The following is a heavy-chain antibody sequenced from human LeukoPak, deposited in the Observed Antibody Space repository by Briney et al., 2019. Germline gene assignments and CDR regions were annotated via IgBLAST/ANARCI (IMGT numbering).Heavy chain of an antibody. CDR3: ARDLGYSSGPANY. J-gene: IGHJ4*02. V-gene: IGHV3-20*04. Sequence: GGSLRLSCAASGFTFSSYWMSWVRQAPGKGLEWVSGINWNGGSTGYADSVKGRFTISRDNAKNSLYLQMNSLRAEDTALYYCARDLGYSSGPANYWGQGTLVTVSS. D-gene: IGHD6-19*01. CDR2: INWNGGST. CDR1: GFTFSSYW.